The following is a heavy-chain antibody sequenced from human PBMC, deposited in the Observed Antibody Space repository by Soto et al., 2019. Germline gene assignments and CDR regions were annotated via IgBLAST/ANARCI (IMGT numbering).Heavy chain of an antibody. CDR1: GGSISSGGYY. D-gene: IGHD6-13*01. J-gene: IGHJ6*03. CDR3: ARELWGIAAAGSRYYYYYMDV. CDR2: IYYSGST. V-gene: IGHV4-31*03. Sequence: QVQLQESGPGLVKPSQTLSLTCTVSGGSISSGGYYWSWIRQHPGKGLEWIGYIYYSGSTYYNPSLKSRVTISVDTSKNQFPLKLSSVTAADTAVYYCARELWGIAAAGSRYYYYYMDVWGKGTTVTVSS.